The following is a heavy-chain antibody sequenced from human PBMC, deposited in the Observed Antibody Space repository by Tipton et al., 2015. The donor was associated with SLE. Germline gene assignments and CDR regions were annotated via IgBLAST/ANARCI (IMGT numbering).Heavy chain of an antibody. J-gene: IGHJ4*02. Sequence: TLSLTCTVSGDSINSYYWSWIRQPPGEGLEWIGYIYYREGTNYSPSLKSRVTISLDASKNQLSQKLSSVTAADTAVYYCARRNSGWFPLDYWGQGTLVTVSS. CDR2: IYYREGT. D-gene: IGHD6-19*01. CDR1: GDSINSYY. CDR3: ARRNSGWFPLDY. V-gene: IGHV4-59*08.